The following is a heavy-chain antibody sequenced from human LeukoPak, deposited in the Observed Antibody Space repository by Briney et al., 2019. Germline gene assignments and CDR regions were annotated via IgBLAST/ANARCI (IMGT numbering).Heavy chain of an antibody. D-gene: IGHD4-23*01. J-gene: IGHJ3*01. CDR1: GDTFTGYY. Sequence: ASVKVSCKASGDTFTGYYMHWVRQAPGQGLEWMGWINPNSGGTNYAQKFQGRVTMTRDTSISTAYMELSRLRSDDTAVYYCARVPGGLELDAFDLWGQGTMVTVSS. CDR3: ARVPGGLELDAFDL. CDR2: INPNSGGT. V-gene: IGHV1-2*02.